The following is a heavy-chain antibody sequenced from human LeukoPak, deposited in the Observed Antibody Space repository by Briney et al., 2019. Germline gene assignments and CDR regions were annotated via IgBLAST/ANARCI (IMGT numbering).Heavy chain of an antibody. CDR3: AKDIVVVTSGSNAFDT. Sequence: GGSLRLSCAASGFTFSSYAMSWVRQAPGKGLEWVSAISGSGGSTYYADSVKGRFTISRDNSKNTLYLQMNSLRAEDTAVYYCAKDIVVVTSGSNAFDTWGQGTMVTVSS. V-gene: IGHV3-23*01. CDR1: GFTFSSYA. J-gene: IGHJ3*02. CDR2: ISGSGGST. D-gene: IGHD2-21*02.